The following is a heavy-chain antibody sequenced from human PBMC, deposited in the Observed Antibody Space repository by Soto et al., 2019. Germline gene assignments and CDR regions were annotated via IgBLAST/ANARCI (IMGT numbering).Heavy chain of an antibody. J-gene: IGHJ5*02. D-gene: IGHD1-26*01. Sequence: GGSLRLSCAAPGFTFSRSAMNWVRQAPGKGLEWVSLISDTGDNTYYADSVKGRFTIFRDNSKNMLYLQMNSLRAEDTAVYYCAKDGATRAWFGPWGQGTLVTVSS. CDR3: AKDGATRAWFGP. CDR2: ISDTGDNT. CDR1: GFTFSRSA. V-gene: IGHV3-23*01.